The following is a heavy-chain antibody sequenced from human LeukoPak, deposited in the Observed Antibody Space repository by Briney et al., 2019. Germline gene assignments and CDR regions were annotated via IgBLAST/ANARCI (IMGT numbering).Heavy chain of an antibody. V-gene: IGHV3-23*01. Sequence: GGSLRLSCAASGFTFSSYAMSWVRQAPGKGLEWVSAINGSGGSTYYADSVKGRFTISRDNSKNTLYLQMNSLRAEDTAVYYCAKCSPRIVGATTADYWGQGTLVTVSS. CDR2: INGSGGST. CDR1: GFTFSSYA. J-gene: IGHJ4*02. D-gene: IGHD1-26*01. CDR3: AKCSPRIVGATTADY.